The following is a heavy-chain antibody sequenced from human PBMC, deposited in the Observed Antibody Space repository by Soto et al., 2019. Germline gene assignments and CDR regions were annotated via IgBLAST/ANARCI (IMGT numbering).Heavy chain of an antibody. CDR3: AGTTSHQWYYMDV. CDR1: GACFSSNSAA. V-gene: IGHV6-1*01. J-gene: IGHJ6*03. Sequence: SQNLSLTCAISGACFSSNSAAWSWIRLSPSRGLEWLARTYYRSRWYNAYEVSVRSRITVNPDTSKNQSSLQLTSVTPEDTAVYYCAGTTSHQWYYMDVWGKGTTVTVS. D-gene: IGHD1-7*01. CDR2: TYYRSRWYN.